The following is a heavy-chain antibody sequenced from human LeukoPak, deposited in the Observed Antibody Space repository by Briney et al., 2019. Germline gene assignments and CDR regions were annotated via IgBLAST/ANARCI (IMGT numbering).Heavy chain of an antibody. D-gene: IGHD5-18*01. CDR1: GGSISSGGYY. J-gene: IGHJ5*02. CDR2: IYYSGST. CDR3: ARVQLWPLDWFDP. V-gene: IGHV4-31*11. Sequence: SETLSLTCAVSGGSISSGGYYWSWIRQHPGKGLEWIGYIYYSGSTYYNPSLKSRVTISVDTSKNQFSLKLSSVTAADTAVYYCARVQLWPLDWFDPWGQGTLVTVSS.